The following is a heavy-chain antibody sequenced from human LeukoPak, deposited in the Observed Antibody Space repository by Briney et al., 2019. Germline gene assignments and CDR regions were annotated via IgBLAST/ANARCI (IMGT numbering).Heavy chain of an antibody. J-gene: IGHJ4*02. CDR3: TRGRSEEMSTMSGSFAS. Sequence: GGSLRLSCAASGFRFDDFAMHWVRQVPGKGLEWVSGINWNSDYIGYAESVKGRFTISRDNAKNSLYLQLDGLRPEDTAFYFCTRGRSEEMSTMSGSFASWGQGTLVTVSS. D-gene: IGHD5-24*01. V-gene: IGHV3-9*01. CDR2: INWNSDYI. CDR1: GFRFDDFA.